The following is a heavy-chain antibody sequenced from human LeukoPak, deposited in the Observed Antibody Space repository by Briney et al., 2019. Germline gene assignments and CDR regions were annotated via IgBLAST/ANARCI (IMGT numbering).Heavy chain of an antibody. CDR3: ARYCTSTSCYVYNAFDI. D-gene: IGHD2-2*01. Sequence: PSETLSLTCAVSGGSISSSSYYWGWIRQPPGKGLEWIGNIYYSGSTYYNPSLKSRVTISVDTSKNHFSLRLSSVTAADTAVYYCARYCTSTSCYVYNAFDIWGQGTMVTVSS. V-gene: IGHV4-39*07. J-gene: IGHJ3*02. CDR2: IYYSGST. CDR1: GGSISSSSYY.